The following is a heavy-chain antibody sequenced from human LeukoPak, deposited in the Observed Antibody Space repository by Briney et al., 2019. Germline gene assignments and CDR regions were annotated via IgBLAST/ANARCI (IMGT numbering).Heavy chain of an antibody. CDR3: ARNNGAGSYFPY. D-gene: IGHD3-10*01. CDR1: GYTFTAYS. Sequence: ASVKVSCKASGYTFTAYSMYWVRQAPGQGLEWMGWINPNSGGTSYAQRFQGRVTVTRDTSISTAYMELTRLTSDDTAVYYCARNNGAGSYFPYWSQETLVTVSS. CDR2: INPNSGGT. V-gene: IGHV1-2*02. J-gene: IGHJ4*02.